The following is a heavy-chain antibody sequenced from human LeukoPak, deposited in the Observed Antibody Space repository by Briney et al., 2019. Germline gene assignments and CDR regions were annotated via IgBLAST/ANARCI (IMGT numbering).Heavy chain of an antibody. CDR1: GGSLSSYY. V-gene: IGHV4-59*01. CDR3: ARGQWLVTYYFDY. J-gene: IGHJ4*02. CDR2: NYYSGST. Sequence: PSETLSLTCTVSGGSLSSYYWSWIRQPPGKGLEWIGYNYYSGSTNYNPSLKSRVTISVDTFKNQFSLKLSSVTAADTAVYYCARGQWLVTYYFDYWGQGTLVTVSS. D-gene: IGHD6-19*01.